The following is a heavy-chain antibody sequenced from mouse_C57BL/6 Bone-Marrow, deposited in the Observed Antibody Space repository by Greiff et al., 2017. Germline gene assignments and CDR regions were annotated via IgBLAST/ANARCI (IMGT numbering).Heavy chain of an antibody. CDR1: GFTFSDYG. V-gene: IGHV5-17*01. CDR2: ISSGSSTI. J-gene: IGHJ4*01. D-gene: IGHD5-1-1*01. Sequence: EVQRVESGGGLVTPGGSLKLSCAASGFTFSDYGMHWVRQAPEKGLEWVAYISSGSSTIYYADTVKGRFTISRDNAKHTLFLQMTSLRSEDTAMYYCTRSLIPYYYAMCDWGQGASVTVSS. CDR3: TRSLIPYYYAMCD.